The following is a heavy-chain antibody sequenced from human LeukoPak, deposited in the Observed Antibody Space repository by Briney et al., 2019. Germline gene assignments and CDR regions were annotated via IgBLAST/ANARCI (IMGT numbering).Heavy chain of an antibody. CDR3: ARMKGYYFDY. Sequence: SETLSLTCAVYGGSFSGYYWSWIRQPPGKGLEWIGEINHSGSTNYNPSLKSRVTISVDTSKNQFSLKLSSVTAADTAVYYCARMKGYYFDYWGQGTLVTVSS. J-gene: IGHJ4*02. CDR1: GGSFSGYY. CDR2: INHSGST. V-gene: IGHV4-34*01.